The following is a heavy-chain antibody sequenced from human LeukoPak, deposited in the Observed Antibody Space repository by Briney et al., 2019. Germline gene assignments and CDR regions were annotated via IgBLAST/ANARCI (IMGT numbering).Heavy chain of an antibody. D-gene: IGHD3-22*01. J-gene: IGHJ4*02. CDR1: GASINNNF. CDR3: GSQRDYYDS. Sequence: AETLTLTCTVSGASINNNFWTCIRQPPGKGLEWIGYIYSSGSAHYNRSLKSRVIISGNTSKNLISLNLASVTAADTAMYFCGSQRDYYDSWGQGTLVTVSS. CDR2: IYSSGSA. V-gene: IGHV4-59*08.